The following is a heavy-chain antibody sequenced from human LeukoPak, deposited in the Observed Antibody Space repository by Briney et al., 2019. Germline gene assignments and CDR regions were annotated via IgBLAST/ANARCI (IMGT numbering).Heavy chain of an antibody. CDR3: AKGSGSQLDYFDY. CDR1: GFTFSSYA. D-gene: IGHD3-3*01. Sequence: LPGGSLRLSCAASGFTFSSYAMSWVRQAPGKGLEWVSAISGSGGSTYYADSVKGRFTISRDNSKNTLYLQMNSLRAEDTAVYYCAKGSGSQLDYFDYWGQGTLVTVSS. V-gene: IGHV3-23*01. CDR2: ISGSGGST. J-gene: IGHJ4*02.